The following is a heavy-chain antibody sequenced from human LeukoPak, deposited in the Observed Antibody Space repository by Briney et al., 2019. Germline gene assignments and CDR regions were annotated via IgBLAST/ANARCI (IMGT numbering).Heavy chain of an antibody. CDR3: ARRPSPLGPFDY. CDR2: IYYSGST. CDR1: GGSISSSSYY. Sequence: SETLSLTCTVSGGSISSSSYYWGWIRQPPGKGQEWIGSIYYSGSTYYNPSLKSRVTISVDTSKNQFSLKLSSVTAADTAVYYCARRPSPLGPFDYWGQGTLVTVSS. J-gene: IGHJ4*02. D-gene: IGHD3-16*01. V-gene: IGHV4-39*01.